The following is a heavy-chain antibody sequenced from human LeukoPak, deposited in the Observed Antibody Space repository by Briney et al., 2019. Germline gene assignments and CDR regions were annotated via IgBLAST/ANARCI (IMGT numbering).Heavy chain of an antibody. D-gene: IGHD2-15*01. Sequence: GGSLRLSCAASGFTFSSYWMGWVRRAPGKGPEWVAHIKEDGSEKYYVDSVKGRFTMFRDNAKNSLYLQMSSLRAEDTALYYCARDLGYCSGRACYSVFDYWGQGTLVTVAS. V-gene: IGHV3-7*01. CDR1: GFTFSSYW. CDR3: ARDLGYCSGRACYSVFDY. J-gene: IGHJ4*02. CDR2: IKEDGSEK.